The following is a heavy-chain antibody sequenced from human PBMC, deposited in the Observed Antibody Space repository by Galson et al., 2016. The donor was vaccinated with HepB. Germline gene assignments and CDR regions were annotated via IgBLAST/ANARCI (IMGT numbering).Heavy chain of an antibody. CDR2: IHNSGST. V-gene: IGHV4-61*08. CDR3: ARAEVGVVGFEF. CDR1: SGSVSSGGYY. J-gene: IGHJ4*02. Sequence: SETLSLTCTVSSGSVSSGGYYWSWIRQPPGKGLEWIGYIHNSGSTNYNPSLKSRVTISIDTSKNQFSLKVTSVTAADTAVYYCARAEVGVVGFEFWGQGTLVAVAS. D-gene: IGHD3-3*01.